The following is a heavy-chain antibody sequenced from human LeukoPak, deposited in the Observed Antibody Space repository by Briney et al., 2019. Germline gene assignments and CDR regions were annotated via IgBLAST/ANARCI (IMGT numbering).Heavy chain of an antibody. CDR3: ARSSRLYLPGY. D-gene: IGHD3-10*01. Sequence: KSGGSLRLSCAASGFTFSDYHMNWIRQAPGKGLEWVSSISSSSSYIYYADSVKGRFTISRDNAKNSLYLQMNSLRAEDTAVYYCARSSRLYLPGYWGQGTLVTVSS. J-gene: IGHJ4*02. CDR2: ISSSSSYI. V-gene: IGHV3-21*01. CDR1: GFTFSDYH.